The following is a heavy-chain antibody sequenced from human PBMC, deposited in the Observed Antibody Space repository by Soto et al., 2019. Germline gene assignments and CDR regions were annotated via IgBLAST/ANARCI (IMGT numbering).Heavy chain of an antibody. CDR1: GLTFSNYA. CDR2: MSGSSSTT. D-gene: IGHD1-7*01. J-gene: IGHJ4*02. Sequence: XESLSLSCATSGLTFSNYAMSWVRQAPGGGLEWVSSMSGSSSTTYYADSVRGRFTISRDRSKNTLYLQMSSLRAEDTALYYCAKNQERELPRVIDFWGQGTLVTVSS. CDR3: AKNQERELPRVIDF. V-gene: IGHV3-23*01.